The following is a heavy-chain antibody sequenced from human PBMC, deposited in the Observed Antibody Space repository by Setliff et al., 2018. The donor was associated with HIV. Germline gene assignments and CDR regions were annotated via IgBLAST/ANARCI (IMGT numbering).Heavy chain of an antibody. J-gene: IGHJ4*02. CDR3: AREIGNYYDSSGYYTQTASFDY. CDR1: GYTFTSYY. D-gene: IGHD3-22*01. CDR2: INPSGGST. Sequence: ASVKVSCKASGYTFTSYYMHWVRQAPGQGLEWMGLINPSGGSTSYAQKFQGRVTMTRDTSTSTVYMELSSLRSEDTAVYYCAREIGNYYDSSGYYTQTASFDYWGQGTLVTVPS. V-gene: IGHV1-46*01.